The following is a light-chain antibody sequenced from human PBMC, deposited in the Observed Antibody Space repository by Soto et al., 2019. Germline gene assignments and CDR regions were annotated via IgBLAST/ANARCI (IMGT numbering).Light chain of an antibody. CDR2: GAS. CDR1: QSVSRR. CDR3: QHYGETAIT. Sequence: EIVLTQSPGTLSLSPGGRANLSCRASQSVSRRLAWYQHRPGQSPRLLISGASMRASGVPVRFSGSGSGTDFTLTISRLEPEDFAVYYCQHYGETAITFGLGTRLEV. V-gene: IGKV3-20*01. J-gene: IGKJ5*01.